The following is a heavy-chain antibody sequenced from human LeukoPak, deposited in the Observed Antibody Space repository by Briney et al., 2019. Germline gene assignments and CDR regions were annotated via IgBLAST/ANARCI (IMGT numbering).Heavy chain of an antibody. Sequence: GGSLRLSCVASGFTFSSYAMHWVRQAPGKGLEWVAVISYDGSNKYYADSVKGRFTISRDNSKNTLYLQMNSLRAEDTVVYYCARDGNSYYDFWSGYPPPDYWGQGTLVTVSS. D-gene: IGHD3-3*01. CDR2: ISYDGSNK. CDR1: GFTFSSYA. J-gene: IGHJ4*02. V-gene: IGHV3-30-3*01. CDR3: ARDGNSYYDFWSGYPPPDY.